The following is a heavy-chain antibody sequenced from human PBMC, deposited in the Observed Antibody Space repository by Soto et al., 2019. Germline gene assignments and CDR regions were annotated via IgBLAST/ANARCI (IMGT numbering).Heavy chain of an antibody. CDR2: ISASTRNT. CDR1: GYTFSDYA. J-gene: IGHJ2*01. CDR3: VICYCSVGSCYAGWHFDL. V-gene: IGHV1-18*01. Sequence: QVQLVQSGGEVKKPGASVNVSCQASGYTFSDYAISWVRQAPGQGLEWMGWISASTRNTDPAQNFHGEVIMTRDTTTNAAYMELRSLRTDDTAVDDCVICYCSVGSCYAGWHFDLWGRGTLVTVSS. D-gene: IGHD2-15*01.